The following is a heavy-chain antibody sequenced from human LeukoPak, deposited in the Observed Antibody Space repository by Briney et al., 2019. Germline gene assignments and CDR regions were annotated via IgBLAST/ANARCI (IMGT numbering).Heavy chain of an antibody. CDR2: ISGSGGST. J-gene: IGHJ4*02. CDR1: GFTFSSYA. CDR3: AKDGISYSRSSEREFDY. D-gene: IGHD6-6*01. V-gene: IGHV3-23*01. Sequence: GGSLRLSCAASGFTFSSYAMSWVRQAPGKGLEWVSTISGSGGSTSYADSVKGRFTISRDNSKNTLYLQMNSLRAEDTAVYYCAKDGISYSRSSEREFDYWGQGTLVTVSS.